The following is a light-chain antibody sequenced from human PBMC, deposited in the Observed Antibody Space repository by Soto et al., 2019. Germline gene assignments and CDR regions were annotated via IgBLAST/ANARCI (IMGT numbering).Light chain of an antibody. CDR1: SSNIASNT. CDR3: AAWDDSLNGDV. V-gene: IGLV1-44*01. Sequence: QSVLTQAPSASGTPGQRVSISCSGSSSNIASNTVNWFQQLPGTAPKVLIYSNNQRPSGVPDRFSGSKSGTSASLAISGLQSEDEADYYCAAWDDSLNGDVFGTGTKVTVL. CDR2: SNN. J-gene: IGLJ1*01.